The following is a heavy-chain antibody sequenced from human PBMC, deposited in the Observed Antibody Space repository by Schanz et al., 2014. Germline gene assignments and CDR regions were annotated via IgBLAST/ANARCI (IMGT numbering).Heavy chain of an antibody. CDR2: ISGSGGST. CDR1: GFSLDIFA. D-gene: IGHD1-1*01. CDR3: ARDRRNADLDY. V-gene: IGHV3-23*01. J-gene: IGHJ4*02. Sequence: EVHLLESGGGLVEPGGSLRLSCATSGFSLDIFAVSWVRQAPGKGLEWVSAISGSGGSTYYADSVKGRFTISRDNAKNSLYLEMNSLRAEDTALYYCARDRRNADLDYWGQGTLVTVSS.